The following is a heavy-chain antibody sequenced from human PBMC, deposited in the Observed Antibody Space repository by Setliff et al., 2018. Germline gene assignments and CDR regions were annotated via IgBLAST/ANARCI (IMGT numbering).Heavy chain of an antibody. CDR2: IYYSGGT. Sequence: SETLSLTCTVSGGSISSSSYYWGWIRQPPGKGLEWIGSIYYSGGTYYNPSLKSRVTMSVDAPDNQFSLKLSAVTAADTAVYFCAREDGPNYYYYYMDIWGKGTTVTVSS. J-gene: IGHJ6*03. CDR3: AREDGPNYYYYYMDI. D-gene: IGHD2-8*01. CDR1: GGSISSSSYY. V-gene: IGHV4-39*02.